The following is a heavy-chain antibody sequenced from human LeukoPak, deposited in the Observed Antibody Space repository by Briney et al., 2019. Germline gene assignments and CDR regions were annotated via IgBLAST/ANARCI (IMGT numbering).Heavy chain of an antibody. Sequence: GGSLRLSCAASGFTFSDYYMSWIRQAPGKGLEWVSYISSSGSTIYYADSVKGRFTISRDNSKNTLYLQMNSLRAEDTAVYYCAKDTPPSYYDILTGTVVDIWGQGTMVTVSS. CDR3: AKDTPPSYYDILTGTVVDI. J-gene: IGHJ3*02. D-gene: IGHD3-9*01. V-gene: IGHV3-11*04. CDR1: GFTFSDYY. CDR2: ISSSGSTI.